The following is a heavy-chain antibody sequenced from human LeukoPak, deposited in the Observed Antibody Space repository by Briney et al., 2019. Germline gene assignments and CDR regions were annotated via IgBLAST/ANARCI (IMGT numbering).Heavy chain of an antibody. CDR3: ARARLAVSGNYFEN. CDR1: GFTFSSYS. Sequence: GGSLRLSCVASGFTFSSYSMNWVRQAPGKGLEWVANIKEDGSEKYYVDSVKGRFTISRDNAKNSLYLQMNSLRVEDTAVYHCARARLAVSGNYFENWGQGTLVTVSS. V-gene: IGHV3-7*04. D-gene: IGHD6-19*01. CDR2: IKEDGSEK. J-gene: IGHJ4*02.